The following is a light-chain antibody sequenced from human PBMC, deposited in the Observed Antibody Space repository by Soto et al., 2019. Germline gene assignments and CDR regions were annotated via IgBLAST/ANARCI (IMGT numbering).Light chain of an antibody. Sequence: DIQMTQSPSTLSASVGDRVTITCRASQSVNDWLAWYQQKPGKAPKVLIYDASSLQSGVPSRFSGSGSGTEFTLTIDSLQSDDVAIYYCLRYNAFSQTSGQGTKVDIK. CDR2: DAS. CDR3: LRYNAFSQT. CDR1: QSVNDW. V-gene: IGKV1-5*01. J-gene: IGKJ1*01.